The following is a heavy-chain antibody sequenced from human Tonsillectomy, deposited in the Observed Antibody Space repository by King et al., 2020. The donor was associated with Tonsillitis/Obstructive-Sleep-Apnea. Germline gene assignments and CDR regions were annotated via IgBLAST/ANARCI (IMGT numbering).Heavy chain of an antibody. V-gene: IGHV3-13*01. CDR2: IGTAGDT. CDR3: ARGEGGTRYYHSMDV. Sequence: VQLVESGGGLVQPGGSLRLSCAASGFTFSSYDMHWVRQATGKGLEWVSIIGTAGDTDYPASVKGRFTISRENAKNTLYLQMNSLRAGDMAVYYCARGEGGTRYYHSMDVWGKGTTVTVSS. D-gene: IGHD1-7*01. J-gene: IGHJ6*03. CDR1: GFTFSSYD.